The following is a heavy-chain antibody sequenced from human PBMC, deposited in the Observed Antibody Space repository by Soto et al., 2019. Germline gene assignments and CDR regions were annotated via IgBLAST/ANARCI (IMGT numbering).Heavy chain of an antibody. Sequence: SETLSLTCSVSGGSISSSSYFWSWIRQSPGKGLEWIGFIYYGGSTNYNPSLKSRVTISVDTPKNQFSLKLSSVTAADTAVYYCAKNWNWGSLVHWGQGTLVTVSS. CDR3: AKNWNWGSLVH. CDR1: GGSISSSSYF. CDR2: IYYGGST. V-gene: IGHV4-61*05. D-gene: IGHD7-27*01. J-gene: IGHJ4*02.